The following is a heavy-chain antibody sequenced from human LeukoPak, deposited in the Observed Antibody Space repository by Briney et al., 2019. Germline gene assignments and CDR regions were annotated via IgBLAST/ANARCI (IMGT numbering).Heavy chain of an antibody. D-gene: IGHD6-13*01. CDR3: ARGLRIAAAGTRCLRFDP. CDR1: GGSISSSSYY. Sequence: SETLSLTCTVSGGSISSSSYYWGWIRQPPGKGLEWIGSIYYSGSTYYNPSLKSRVTISVDTSKNQFSLKLSSVTAADTAVYYCARGLRIAAAGTRCLRFDPWGQGTLVTVSS. CDR2: IYYSGST. V-gene: IGHV4-39*07. J-gene: IGHJ5*02.